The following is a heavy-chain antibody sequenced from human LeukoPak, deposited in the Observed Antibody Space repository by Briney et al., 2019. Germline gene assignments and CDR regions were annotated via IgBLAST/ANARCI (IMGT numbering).Heavy chain of an antibody. CDR1: GFSLSSYA. D-gene: IGHD6-19*01. V-gene: IGHV3-23*01. CDR2: ISRSDDGT. Sequence: GGSLRLSCAASGFSLSSYAMSCVRQAPGKWLEWVSAISRSDDGTYHAGSVRGRFTISRDNAKNTLYLHMNSMRAEDTAVYYSARDTSSGWEQGYFDYWGQGTLVTVSS. CDR3: ARDTSSGWEQGYFDY. J-gene: IGHJ4*02.